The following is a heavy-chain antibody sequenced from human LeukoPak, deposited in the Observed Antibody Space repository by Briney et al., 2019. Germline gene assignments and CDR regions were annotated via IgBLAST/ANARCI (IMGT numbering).Heavy chain of an antibody. J-gene: IGHJ5*02. D-gene: IGHD3-22*01. V-gene: IGHV1-2*02. CDR3: ATGSGYYANWFDP. Sequence: ASVKVSCKASGYTFTGYYMHWVRQAPGQGLEWMGWINPNSGGTNYAQKFQGRVTMTRDTSISTAYMELSRLRSDDTAVYYCATGSGYYANWFDPWGQGTLVTVSS. CDR2: INPNSGGT. CDR1: GYTFTGYY.